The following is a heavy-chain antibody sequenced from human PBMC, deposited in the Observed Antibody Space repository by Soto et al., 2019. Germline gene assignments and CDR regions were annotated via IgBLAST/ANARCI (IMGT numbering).Heavy chain of an antibody. V-gene: IGHV5-51*01. CDR3: ARLRPEWHYFDF. Sequence: PVQSLKNSCHCSLYRFDSYRISLVLHLPGKGLEWMGIIDPGDSDTRYSPSFQGQVTISVDKSISTAYLQWSSLKASDTAMYYCARLRPEWHYFDFWGQGTLVTVSS. CDR2: IDPGDSDT. J-gene: IGHJ4*02. CDR1: LYRFDSYR. D-gene: IGHD3-3*01.